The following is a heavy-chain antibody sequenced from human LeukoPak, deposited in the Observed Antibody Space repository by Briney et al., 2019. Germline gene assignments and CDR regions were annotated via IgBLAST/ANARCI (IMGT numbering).Heavy chain of an antibody. CDR1: GYTFSSYG. CDR2: ISVENGNT. D-gene: IGHD2-2*01. V-gene: IGHV1-18*01. CDR3: ASGAYCSTTTCYEQPLDY. J-gene: IGHJ4*02. Sequence: ASVEVSCKASGYTFSSYGITWVRQAPGQGLEWMGRISVENGNTNYAQKLQGRVTMTTDTSTSTAYMELRSLRSDDTAMYYCASGAYCSTTTCYEQPLDYWGQGTLVIVSS.